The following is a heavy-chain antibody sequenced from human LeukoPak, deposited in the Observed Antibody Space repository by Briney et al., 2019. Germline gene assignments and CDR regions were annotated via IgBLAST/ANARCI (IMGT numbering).Heavy chain of an antibody. D-gene: IGHD3-22*01. CDR3: ARGPYYYDSSGSPFGY. V-gene: IGHV4-38-2*02. CDR2: IHHSGRT. Sequence: SETLSLTCTVSGYSISSDYYWGWIRQPPGKGLEWIGSIHHSGRTYYNPSLKSRVTISVDTSKNQFSLKLSSVTAADTAVYYCARGPYYYDSSGSPFGYWGQGTLVTVSS. J-gene: IGHJ4*02. CDR1: GYSISSDYY.